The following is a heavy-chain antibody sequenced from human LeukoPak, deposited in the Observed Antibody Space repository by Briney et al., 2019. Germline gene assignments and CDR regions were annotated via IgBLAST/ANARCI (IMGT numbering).Heavy chain of an antibody. V-gene: IGHV3-74*01. CDR2: INSDGSST. D-gene: IGHD4-17*01. J-gene: IGHJ4*02. CDR3: AKGRLRGEYYFDY. CDR1: GFTFSSYW. Sequence: GGSLRLSCAASGFTFSSYWMHWVRQAPGKGLVWVSRINSDGSSTSYADSVKGRFTISRDNSKNTLYLQMNSLRAEDTAVYYCAKGRLRGEYYFDYWGQGTLVTVSS.